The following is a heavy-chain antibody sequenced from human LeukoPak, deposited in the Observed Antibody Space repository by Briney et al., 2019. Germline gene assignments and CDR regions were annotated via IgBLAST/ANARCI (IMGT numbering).Heavy chain of an antibody. CDR2: IWYDGSNK. D-gene: IGHD3-10*01. CDR1: GFTFSSYG. Sequence: PGGSLRLSCAASGFTFSSYGMHWVRQAPGKGLEWVAVIWYDGSNKYYADSVKGRFTISRDNSKNTLYLQMNSLRAEDTAVYYCARARIDYYGSGSPLDYYGMDGWGQGTTVTVSS. V-gene: IGHV3-33*01. CDR3: ARARIDYYGSGSPLDYYGMDG. J-gene: IGHJ6*02.